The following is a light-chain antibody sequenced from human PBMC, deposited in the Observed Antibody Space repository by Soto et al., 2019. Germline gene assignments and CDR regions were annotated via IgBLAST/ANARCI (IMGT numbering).Light chain of an antibody. CDR3: QSYDNSLGVCYV. Sequence: QSVLTQPPSVSGAPGQRVTISCTGSSSYLGAGYDVHWYQLLPGTAPKLLIYGNRNRPSGVPDRFSGSKSGTSASLAITGLQAEDEADYYCQSYDNSLGVCYVFGTGTKVTVL. CDR1: SSYLGAGYD. J-gene: IGLJ1*01. CDR2: GNR. V-gene: IGLV1-40*01.